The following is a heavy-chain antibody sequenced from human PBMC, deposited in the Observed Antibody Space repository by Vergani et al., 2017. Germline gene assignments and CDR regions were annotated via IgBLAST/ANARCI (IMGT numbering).Heavy chain of an antibody. Sequence: QLLLQESGPGLVKPSETLSLTCTVSGASINSRHYYWGWIRQPPGKGPEWIGSVYFSGATYYNPALKSRVTISADTSKNQFSLKLNSVTAADTAVYYCVRDYDIVTGYYSYYCDNWGQGILVTGSS. CDR3: VRDYDIVTGYYSYYCDN. CDR2: VYFSGAT. D-gene: IGHD3-9*01. J-gene: IGHJ4*02. V-gene: IGHV4-39*02. CDR1: GASINSRHYY.